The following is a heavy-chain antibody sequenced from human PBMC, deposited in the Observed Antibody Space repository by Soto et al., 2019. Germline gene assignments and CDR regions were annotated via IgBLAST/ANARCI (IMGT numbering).Heavy chain of an antibody. V-gene: IGHV1-18*01. J-gene: IGHJ2*01. Sequence: ASVKVSCKASGYTFTSYGISWVRQAPGQGLEWMGWISAYNGNTNYAQKLQGRVTMTTDTSTSTAYMELRSLRSDDTAVYYCARGGIKLWQWGWYFDLWGRGNLVTVSS. CDR2: ISAYNGNT. CDR1: GYTFTSYG. CDR3: ARGGIKLWQWGWYFDL. D-gene: IGHD5-18*01.